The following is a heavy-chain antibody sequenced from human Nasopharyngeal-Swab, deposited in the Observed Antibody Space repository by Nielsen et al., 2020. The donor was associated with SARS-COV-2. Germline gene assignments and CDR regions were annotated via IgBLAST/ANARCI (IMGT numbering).Heavy chain of an antibody. CDR1: GDSVSSNSAA. Sequence: SQTLSLTCAISGDSVSSNSAAWNWIRQSPSRGLEWLGRTYYRSKWYNDYAVSVKSRITINPDTSKNQFSLQLNSVTPEDTAVYYCAREEGYFDWLGGSYYYYGMDVWGQGTTVTVSS. V-gene: IGHV6-1*01. D-gene: IGHD3-9*01. J-gene: IGHJ6*02. CDR2: TYYRSKWYN. CDR3: AREEGYFDWLGGSYYYYGMDV.